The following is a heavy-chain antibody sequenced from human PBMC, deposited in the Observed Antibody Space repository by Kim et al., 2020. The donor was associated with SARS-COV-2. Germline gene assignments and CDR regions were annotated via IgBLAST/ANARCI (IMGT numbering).Heavy chain of an antibody. CDR2: IYTSGST. CDR3: ARDQRAAAAWYYYYGMDV. J-gene: IGHJ6*02. V-gene: IGHV4-4*07. CDR1: GGSISSYY. Sequence: SETLSLTCTVSGGSISSYYWSWIRQPAGKGLEWIGRIYTSGSTNYNPSLKSRVTMSVDTSKNQFSLKLSSVTAADTAVYYCARDQRAAAAWYYYYGMDVWGQGTTVTVSS. D-gene: IGHD6-13*01.